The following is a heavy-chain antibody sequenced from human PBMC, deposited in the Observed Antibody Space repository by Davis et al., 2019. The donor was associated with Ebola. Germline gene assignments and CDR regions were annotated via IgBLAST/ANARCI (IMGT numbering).Heavy chain of an antibody. D-gene: IGHD2-15*01. CDR2: INPHNGNT. CDR3: AALVVVAATPDY. V-gene: IGHV1-18*04. Sequence: ASVKVSCKASGYTFTSYGITWVRQAPGQGLEWMGWINPHNGNTNYAQSVQGRVTMTTDTSTTTAYMEVGSLRSDDTAVYYCAALVVVAATPDYWGQGTLVTVSS. CDR1: GYTFTSYG. J-gene: IGHJ4*02.